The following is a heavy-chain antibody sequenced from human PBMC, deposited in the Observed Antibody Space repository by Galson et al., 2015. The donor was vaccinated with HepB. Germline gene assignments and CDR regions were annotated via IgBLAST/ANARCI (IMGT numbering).Heavy chain of an antibody. Sequence: ETLSLTCTVSGGSISSYYWSWIRQPPGKGLEWIGYIYYSGSTNYNPSLKSRVTISVDTSKNQFSLKLSSVTAADTAVYYCASRPLYDSSGYHDAFDIWGQGTMVTVSS. J-gene: IGHJ3*02. D-gene: IGHD3-22*01. CDR2: IYYSGST. CDR3: ASRPLYDSSGYHDAFDI. CDR1: GGSISSYY. V-gene: IGHV4-59*01.